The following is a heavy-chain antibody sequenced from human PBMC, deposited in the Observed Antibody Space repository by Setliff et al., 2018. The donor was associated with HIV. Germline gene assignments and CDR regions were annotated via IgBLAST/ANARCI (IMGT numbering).Heavy chain of an antibody. V-gene: IGHV3-33*06. CDR1: GFTFSSYG. CDR3: AKGPVTDSEVYFDY. D-gene: IGHD4-4*01. CDR2: IWYDGSNK. Sequence: GGSLRLSCAASGFTFSSYGMHWVRQAPGKGLEWVAVIWYDGSNKYYADSVKGRFTTSRDNSKNTLYLQMNSLRAEDTAVYYCAKGPVTDSEVYFDYWGQGTLVTVSS. J-gene: IGHJ4*02.